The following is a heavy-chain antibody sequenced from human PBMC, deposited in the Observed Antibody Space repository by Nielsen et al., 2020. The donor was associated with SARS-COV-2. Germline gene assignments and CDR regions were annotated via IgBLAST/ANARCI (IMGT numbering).Heavy chain of an antibody. Sequence: GESLKISCAASGFTFDDYGMSWVRQAPGKGLEWVSGINWNGGSTGYADSVKGRFTISRDNSKNTLYLQMNSLRAEDTAVYYCARGDYDFWSGLDYWGQGTLVTVSS. J-gene: IGHJ4*02. CDR1: GFTFDDYG. V-gene: IGHV3-20*04. D-gene: IGHD3-3*01. CDR2: INWNGGST. CDR3: ARGDYDFWSGLDY.